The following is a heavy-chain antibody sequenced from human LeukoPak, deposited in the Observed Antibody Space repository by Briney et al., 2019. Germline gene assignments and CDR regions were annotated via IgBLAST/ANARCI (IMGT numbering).Heavy chain of an antibody. CDR3: ARVGYDYNWYDAFDI. D-gene: IGHD1-1*01. J-gene: IGHJ3*02. CDR2: ISHDGSNK. Sequence: GGSLRLSCVVSAFTFSGYSMHWVRQAPGKGLEWVAFISHDGSNKYCADSLKGRFTISRDNSKNTLFLQMDSLRPEDTAVYYCARVGYDYNWYDAFDIWGQGTMVTVSS. CDR1: AFTFSGYS. V-gene: IGHV3-30*04.